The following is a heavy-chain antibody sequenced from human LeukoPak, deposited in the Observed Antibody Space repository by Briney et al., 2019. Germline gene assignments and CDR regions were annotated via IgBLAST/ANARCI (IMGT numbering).Heavy chain of an antibody. J-gene: IGHJ6*02. CDR3: ARERDYGGIFSGMDV. Sequence: PSETLSLTCTVSGGSISSGGYYWSWIRQHPGKGLEWIGYIYYSGSTYYNPSLKSRVTISVDTSKNQFSLKLSSVTAADTAVYYCARERDYGGIFSGMDVWGQGTTVTVSS. CDR2: IYYSGST. CDR1: GGSISSGGYY. V-gene: IGHV4-31*03. D-gene: IGHD4-23*01.